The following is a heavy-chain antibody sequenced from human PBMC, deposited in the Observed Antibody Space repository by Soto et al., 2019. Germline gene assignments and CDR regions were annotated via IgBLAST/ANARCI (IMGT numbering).Heavy chain of an antibody. Sequence: GASVKVSCKASGYTFTSYAMHWVRQAPGQRLEWMGWINAGNGNTKYSQKFQGRVTITRDTSASTAYMELSSLRSEDTAVYYCARDGTIFGVLKYYYYGMEVWGEGTTVTVSS. V-gene: IGHV1-3*01. CDR2: INAGNGNT. CDR3: ARDGTIFGVLKYYYYGMEV. J-gene: IGHJ6*04. D-gene: IGHD3-3*01. CDR1: GYTFTSYA.